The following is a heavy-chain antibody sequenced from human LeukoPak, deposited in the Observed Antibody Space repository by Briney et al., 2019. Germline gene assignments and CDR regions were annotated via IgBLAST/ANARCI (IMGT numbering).Heavy chain of an antibody. V-gene: IGHV1-69*13. CDR1: GGTFSGYA. CDR2: IIPIFGTA. J-gene: IGHJ5*02. Sequence: GASVTVSCKASGGTFSGYAISWVRQAPGQGLEWMGGIIPIFGTANYAQKFQGRVTITADESTSTAYMELSSLRSEDTAVYYCARESDSHCSSTSCYTGGWFDPWGQGTLVTVSS. D-gene: IGHD2-2*02. CDR3: ARESDSHCSSTSCYTGGWFDP.